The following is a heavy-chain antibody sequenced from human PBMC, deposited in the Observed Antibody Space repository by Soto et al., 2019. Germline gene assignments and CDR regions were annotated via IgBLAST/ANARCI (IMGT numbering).Heavy chain of an antibody. D-gene: IGHD1-7*01. V-gene: IGHV3-13*01. J-gene: IGHJ6*02. CDR3: ARLSNITGTRQRGAGGYHFYYVLDV. Sequence: PGGSLRLSCAASEFTFSNYDMHWVRQCTGKGLEWVPSIGPAGDTYYSGSVKGRFTISRENAKDSLYLQMNSLRAEDTAVYHCARLSNITGTRQRGAGGYHFYYVLDVWGPRPTVPVSS. CDR1: EFTFSNYD. CDR2: IGPAGDT.